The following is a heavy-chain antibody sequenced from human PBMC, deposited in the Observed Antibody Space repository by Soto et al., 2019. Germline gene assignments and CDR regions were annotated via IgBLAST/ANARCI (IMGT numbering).Heavy chain of an antibody. CDR2: IIPIFGTA. V-gene: IGHV1-69*12. D-gene: IGHD5-12*01. J-gene: IGHJ6*02. CDR1: GGTFSSYA. CDR3: ASSVAKYYYYGMDV. Sequence: QVQLVQSGAEVKKPGSSVKVSCKASGGTFSSYAISWVRQAPGQGIEWMGGIIPIFGTANYAQKFQGRVTITADESTSTAYMELSSQRSEDTAVYYCASSVAKYYYYGMDVWGQGTTVTVSS.